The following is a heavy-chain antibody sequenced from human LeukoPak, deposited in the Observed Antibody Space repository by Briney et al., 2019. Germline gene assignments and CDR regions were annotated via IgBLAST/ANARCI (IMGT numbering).Heavy chain of an antibody. CDR3: ARAPVTSCRGAYCYPFDY. J-gene: IGHJ4*02. V-gene: IGHV3-48*01. Sequence: GGSLRLSCAASGFTFSSYNMNWVRQAPGKGLEWVSYISSSSSTIYYADSVKGRFTISRDNAQNSLYLQMNSLRAEDAAVYYCARAPVTSCRGAYCYPFDYWGQGTLVTVSS. CDR1: GFTFSSYN. D-gene: IGHD2-21*01. CDR2: ISSSSSTI.